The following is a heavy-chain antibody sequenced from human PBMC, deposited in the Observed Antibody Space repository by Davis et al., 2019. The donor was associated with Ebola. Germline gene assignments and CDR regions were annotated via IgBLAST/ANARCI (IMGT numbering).Heavy chain of an antibody. J-gene: IGHJ4*02. CDR2: ISGHSLYT. Sequence: GGSLRLSCTASGFTFSEHYMSWVRQAPGKGLEWIAYISGHSLYTNYAASVKGRFTVSRDNAKNSLYLQINSLRAEDTAVYYCARDVDDYTNYGLDYWGQGTLVTVSS. CDR3: ARDVDDYTNYGLDY. CDR1: GFTFSEHY. V-gene: IGHV3-11*06. D-gene: IGHD4-11*01.